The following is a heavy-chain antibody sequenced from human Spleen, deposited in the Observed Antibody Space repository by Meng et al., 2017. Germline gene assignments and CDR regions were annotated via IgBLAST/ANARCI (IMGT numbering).Heavy chain of an antibody. V-gene: IGHV5-51*01. CDR3: ATPGVAGTGY. D-gene: IGHD6-19*01. CDR1: GYSFSSYW. J-gene: IGHJ4*02. CDR2: IYAGDSET. Sequence: KVSCKGSGYSFSSYWVVWVRQMPGKGLEWMGIIYAGDSETRYSPSFQGQVTISADKSIRTAYLQWRSLKASDTAMYYCATPGVAGTGYWGQGTLVTVSS.